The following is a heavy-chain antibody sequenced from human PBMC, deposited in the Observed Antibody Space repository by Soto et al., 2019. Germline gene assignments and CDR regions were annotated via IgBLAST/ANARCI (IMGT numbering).Heavy chain of an antibody. Sequence: SETLSLTCAVYGGSFSGYYWSWIRQPPGKGLEWIGEINHSGSSNYNPSLKSRVTISVDTSKNQFSLKLSSVTAADTAVYYCARGNPSYQLAPWGQGTLVTVSS. CDR2: INHSGSS. CDR1: GGSFSGYY. V-gene: IGHV4-34*01. J-gene: IGHJ5*02. CDR3: ARGNPSYQLAP. D-gene: IGHD2-2*01.